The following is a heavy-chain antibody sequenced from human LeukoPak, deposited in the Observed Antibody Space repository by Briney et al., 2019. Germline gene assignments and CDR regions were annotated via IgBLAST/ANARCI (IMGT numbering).Heavy chain of an antibody. CDR3: ARDLEGYHYGSGNYPQ. V-gene: IGHV1-2*02. Sequence: ASLKVSCKASGYTFTGYYIHWLRQAPGQGLEWMGFINPNSGGTNYAQKFQGRVTMTRDTSISTAYMELSSLTSDDTAVYYCARDLEGYHYGSGNYPQWGQGTLITVSS. CDR2: INPNSGGT. D-gene: IGHD3-10*01. J-gene: IGHJ4*02. CDR1: GYTFTGYY.